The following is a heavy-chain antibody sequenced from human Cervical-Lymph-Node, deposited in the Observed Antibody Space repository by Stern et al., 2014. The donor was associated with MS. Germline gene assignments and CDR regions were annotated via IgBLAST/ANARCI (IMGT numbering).Heavy chain of an antibody. J-gene: IGHJ5*02. CDR3: ALSSETSDRWYSLGYDL. CDR1: GGTFSKFP. D-gene: IGHD6-13*01. Sequence: VQLVQSGAEVTKPGSSVKVSCKASGGTFSKFPSSWVRQAPGQGLEWMGGIFPVFGTPTYAQEFRGRVAIPADVSTSTVYMELSSLRSDDTAVYYCALSSETSDRWYSLGYDLWGQGTLVPVSS. V-gene: IGHV1-69*01. CDR2: IFPVFGTP.